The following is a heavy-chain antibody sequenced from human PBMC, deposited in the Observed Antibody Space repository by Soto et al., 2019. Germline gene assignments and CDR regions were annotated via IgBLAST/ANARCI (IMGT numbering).Heavy chain of an antibody. CDR1: GYTLTELS. D-gene: IGHD5-12*01. CDR3: ATLYHIVATTALDY. CDR2: FDPEDGET. Sequence: ASVKVSCKVSGYTLTELSMHWVRQAPGKGLEWMGGFDPEDGETIYAQKFQGRVTMTEDTSTDTAYMELSSLRSEDTAVYYCATLYHIVATTALDYWGQGTLVTVSS. V-gene: IGHV1-24*01. J-gene: IGHJ4*02.